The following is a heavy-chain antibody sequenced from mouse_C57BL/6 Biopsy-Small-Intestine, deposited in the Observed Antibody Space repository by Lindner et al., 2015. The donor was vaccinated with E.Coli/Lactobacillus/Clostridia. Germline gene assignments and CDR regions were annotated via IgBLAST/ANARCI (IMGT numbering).Heavy chain of an antibody. J-gene: IGHJ2*03. D-gene: IGHD4-1*01. CDR1: GYTFTDYE. V-gene: IGHV1-15*01. CDR3: ARDAGTYFDY. CDR2: IDPETGGT. Sequence: VQLQESGAELVRPGASVTLSCKASGYTFTDYEMHWVKQTPVHGLEWIGAIDPETGGTAYTQNFKDKAILTADKSSSTAYMELRSLTSEDSAVYYCARDAGTYFDYWGQGTSLTVSS.